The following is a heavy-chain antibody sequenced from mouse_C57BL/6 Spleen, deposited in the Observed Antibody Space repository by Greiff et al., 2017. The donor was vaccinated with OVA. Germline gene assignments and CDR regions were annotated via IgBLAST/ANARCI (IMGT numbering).Heavy chain of an antibody. CDR2: IRSKSNNYAT. V-gene: IGHV10-1*01. CDR1: GFSFNTYA. J-gene: IGHJ4*01. Sequence: EVQRVESGGGLVQPKGSLKLSCAASGFSFNTYAMNWVRQAPGKGLEWVARIRSKSNNYATYYADSVKDRFTMSRDDSESMLYLQMNNLKTEDTAMYYCVRHDYDAMDYWGQGTSVTVSS. CDR3: VRHDYDAMDY.